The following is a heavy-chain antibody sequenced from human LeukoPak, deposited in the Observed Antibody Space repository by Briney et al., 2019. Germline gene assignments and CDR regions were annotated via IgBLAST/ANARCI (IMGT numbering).Heavy chain of an antibody. D-gene: IGHD2-15*01. V-gene: IGHV5-51*01. CDR2: IYPGDSDT. Sequence: GESLKISCKGSGYSFTTNWIGWVRQMPGKGLEWMGIIYPGDSDTRYSPSFQGQVTMSADTSINTACLQWSSLKASDTAIYFCARGSGDPHFDYWGQGTLVTVSS. J-gene: IGHJ4*02. CDR3: ARGSGDPHFDY. CDR1: GYSFTTNW.